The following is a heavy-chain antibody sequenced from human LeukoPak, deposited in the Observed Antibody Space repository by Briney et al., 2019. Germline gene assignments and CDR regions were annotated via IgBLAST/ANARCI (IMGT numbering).Heavy chain of an antibody. CDR1: GGSFSGYY. CDR3: ARVGYYYDSSGYDY. J-gene: IGHJ4*02. CDR2: INHSGST. Sequence: SETLSLTCVVYGGSFSGYYWSWIRQSPGKGLEWIGEINHSGSTNYNPSLKSRVTISVDTSKNQFSLKLSSVTAADTAVYYCARVGYYYDSSGYDYWGQGTLVTVSS. D-gene: IGHD3-22*01. V-gene: IGHV4-34*01.